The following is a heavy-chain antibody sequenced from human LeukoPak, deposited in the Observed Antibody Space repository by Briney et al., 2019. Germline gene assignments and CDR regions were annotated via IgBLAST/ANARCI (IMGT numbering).Heavy chain of an antibody. CDR3: AKSKRVYYYDGSGYLSLDY. CDR2: VRFGGSIK. J-gene: IGHJ4*02. Sequence: PGGSLRLSCAASGFNFSIYGMHWVRQAPGKGLEWVAFVRFGGSIKYYVDSVKGRFTISRDNSKNTVYLQMNSLRPEDTAMYYCAKSKRVYYYDGSGYLSLDYWGQGALVTVSS. CDR1: GFNFSIYG. V-gene: IGHV3-30*02. D-gene: IGHD3-22*01.